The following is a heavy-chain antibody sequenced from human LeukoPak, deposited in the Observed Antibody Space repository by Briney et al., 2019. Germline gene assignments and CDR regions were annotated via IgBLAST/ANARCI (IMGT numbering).Heavy chain of an antibody. Sequence: SPGGSLRLSCGASGFTFSNYNMNWVRQAPGEGLEWVSSINSRNTYIFYADSVMGRFTISRDNAKNSLFLQMNSLRADDTAVYYCARPYSSGWSIPFGDWGQGTLITVSS. CDR1: GFTFSNYN. D-gene: IGHD6-19*01. V-gene: IGHV3-21*01. CDR2: INSRNTYI. J-gene: IGHJ4*02. CDR3: ARPYSSGWSIPFGD.